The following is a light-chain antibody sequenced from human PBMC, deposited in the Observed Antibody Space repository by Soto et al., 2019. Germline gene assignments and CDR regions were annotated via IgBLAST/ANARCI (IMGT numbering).Light chain of an antibody. V-gene: IGLV2-11*01. CDR3: CASAGSNTYVV. J-gene: IGLJ2*01. Sequence: QSALTQPRSVSGSPGQSVAISCTGSSSDVGAYNYVSWYQQYPGKAPKLMIYDVTERPSGVPDRFSGSRSGNTASLTISGLQAEDEADYYGCASAGSNTYVVFGGGTKLTVL. CDR2: DVT. CDR1: SSDVGAYNY.